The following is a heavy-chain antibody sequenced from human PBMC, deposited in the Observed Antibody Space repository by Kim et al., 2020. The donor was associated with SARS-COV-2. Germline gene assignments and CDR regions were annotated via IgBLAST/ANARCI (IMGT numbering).Heavy chain of an antibody. J-gene: IGHJ4*02. V-gene: IGHV2-5*02. CDR2: IYWDGDK. CDR1: GFSLATRGVG. D-gene: IGHD5-18*01. CDR3: AHRQGYGGNSDY. Sequence: SVPTLVKATQTLTLTCTFSGFSLATRGVGVSWIRQPPGKALEWLTLIYWDGDKRYSPSLKSRLTITKDTSRNQVILTMTNMDPVDTGTYYCAHRQGYGGNSDYWGQGTLVTVSS.